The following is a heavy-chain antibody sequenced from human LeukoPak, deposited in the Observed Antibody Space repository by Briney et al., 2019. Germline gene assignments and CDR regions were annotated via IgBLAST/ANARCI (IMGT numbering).Heavy chain of an antibody. V-gene: IGHV5-51*01. D-gene: IGHD6-19*01. Sequence: GESLKISCQGSGYTFTNYWIGWVRQMPGKGLEWMGSINPSDSETKYSPSFQGQVTISADKSISTAYLQWSSLKASDTAMYYCARPGYRSRYFDYWGHGALVTVSS. J-gene: IGHJ4*01. CDR3: ARPGYRSRYFDY. CDR1: GYTFTNYW. CDR2: INPSDSET.